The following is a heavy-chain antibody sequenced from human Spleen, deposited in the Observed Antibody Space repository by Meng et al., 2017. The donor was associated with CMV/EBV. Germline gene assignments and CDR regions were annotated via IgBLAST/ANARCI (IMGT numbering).Heavy chain of an antibody. CDR1: GFTVRTNS. V-gene: IGHV3-53*01. D-gene: IGHD3-16*01. CDR3: ARENAYGFDI. CDR2: IYIGGGT. J-gene: IGHJ3*02. Sequence: GESLKIACAASGFTVRTNSMSWVSQAPGKGLESVAIIYIGGGTHHADSVKGRFTISRDNSNNTLYLQMNSLRAEDTAVYYCARENAYGFDIWGRGTVVTVSS.